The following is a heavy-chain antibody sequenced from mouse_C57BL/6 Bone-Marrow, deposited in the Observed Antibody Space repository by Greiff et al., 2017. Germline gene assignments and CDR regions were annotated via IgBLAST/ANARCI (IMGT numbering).Heavy chain of an antibody. CDR1: GYTFTSYW. CDR2: IDPSDSYT. V-gene: IGHV1-69*01. J-gene: IGHJ1*03. CDR3: TRTDYCYSISYFYCYFDI. Sequence: QVQLQQPGAELVMPGASVKLSCKASGYTFTSYWMHWVKQRPGQGLEWIGEIDPSDSYTNYNQKFKGKSTLTVDKSSRTAYMQLSRLTSVDSAVYDCTRTDYCYSISYFYCYFDIWGTGTAVTVSS. D-gene: IGHD1-1*01.